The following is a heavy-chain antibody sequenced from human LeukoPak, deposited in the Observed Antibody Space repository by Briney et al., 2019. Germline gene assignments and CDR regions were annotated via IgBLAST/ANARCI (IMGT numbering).Heavy chain of an antibody. CDR3: ATSLSVDTAMADY. CDR2: INHSGST. D-gene: IGHD5-18*01. CDR1: GGSFSGYY. V-gene: IGHV4-34*01. J-gene: IGHJ4*02. Sequence: SETLSLTCAVYGGSFSGYYWSWIRQPPGKGLEWIGEINHSGSTNYNPSLKSRVTISVDTSKNQFSLKLSSVTAADTAVYYCATSLSVDTAMADYWGQGTLVTVSS.